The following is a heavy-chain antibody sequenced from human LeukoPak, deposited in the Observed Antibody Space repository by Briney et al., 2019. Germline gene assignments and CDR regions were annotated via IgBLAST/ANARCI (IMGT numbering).Heavy chain of an antibody. CDR3: AAIRGGGDCLPYYYDGMEV. Sequence: PSETLSLTCTVYGGSFSGYYWIWLRQPPGQGLEWIGEINNSGSTNYHPSLESRVTISVDTAKNQYSLKLSSVTAADAAVYYCAAIRGGGDCLPYYYDGMEVWGQGTTVSVSS. J-gene: IGHJ6*01. V-gene: IGHV4-34*01. D-gene: IGHD2-21*02. CDR1: GGSFSGYY. CDR2: INNSGST.